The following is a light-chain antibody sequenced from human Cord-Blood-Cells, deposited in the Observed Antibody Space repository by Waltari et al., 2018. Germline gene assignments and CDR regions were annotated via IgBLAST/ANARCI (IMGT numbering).Light chain of an antibody. CDR2: YDS. CDR1: NIRSKS. V-gene: IGLV3-21*04. CDR3: QVWDSSSDHWV. J-gene: IGLJ3*02. Sequence: SYVLTQPPSVSVAPGKTARITCGGNNIRSKSVHWYQQKPGQAPVLDIYYDSDRPSGIPERFSGTNSGNTATLTISRVEAGDEADYYCQVWDSSSDHWVFGGGTKLTVL.